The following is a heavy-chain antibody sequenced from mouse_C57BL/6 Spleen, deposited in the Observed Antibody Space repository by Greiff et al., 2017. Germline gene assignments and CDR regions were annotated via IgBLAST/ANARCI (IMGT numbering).Heavy chain of an antibody. V-gene: IGHV5-9*01. D-gene: IGHD2-4*01. J-gene: IGHJ2*01. CDR3: ARPFYDSYYFDY. Sequence: EVQVVESGGGLVKPGGSLKLSCAASGFTFSSYTMSWVRQTPEKRLEWVATISGGGGNTYYPDSVKGRFTISRDNAKNTLYLQMSSLRSEDTALYYCARPFYDSYYFDYWGQGTTLTVSS. CDR2: ISGGGGNT. CDR1: GFTFSSYT.